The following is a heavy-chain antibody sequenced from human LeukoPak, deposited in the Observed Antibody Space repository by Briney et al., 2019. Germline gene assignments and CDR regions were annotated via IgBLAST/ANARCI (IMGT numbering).Heavy chain of an antibody. Sequence: SGGSLRLSCAASGFSFCRSAMSGGRQAPGGGGGWVSALCGIGGGTYYAGSVKGRFTIARDNSKNTLYLQKDSLRADDTAVYYGAKDPKLWVIDITMIVVFGRYFDYWGQGTLVTVSS. D-gene: IGHD3-22*01. V-gene: IGHV3-23*01. CDR1: GFSFCRSA. CDR3: AKDPKLWVIDITMIVVFGRYFDY. CDR2: LCGIGGGT. J-gene: IGHJ4*02.